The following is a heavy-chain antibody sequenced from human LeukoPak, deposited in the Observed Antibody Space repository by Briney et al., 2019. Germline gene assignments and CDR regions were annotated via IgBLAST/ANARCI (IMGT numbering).Heavy chain of an antibody. D-gene: IGHD6-13*01. Sequence: ASVKVSCKASGYTFTSYAMNWVRQAPGQGLEWMGWINTNTGNPTYAQGFTGRFVFSLDTSVSMAYLQISSLKAEDTAVYYCARFSGHLSLWHSSSDDAFDIWGQGTMVTVSS. V-gene: IGHV7-4-1*04. CDR3: ARFSGHLSLWHSSSDDAFDI. CDR2: INTNTGNP. CDR1: GYTFTSYA. J-gene: IGHJ3*02.